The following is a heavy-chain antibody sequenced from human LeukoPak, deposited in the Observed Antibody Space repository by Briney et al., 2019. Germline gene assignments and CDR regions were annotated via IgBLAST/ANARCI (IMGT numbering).Heavy chain of an antibody. CDR3: ARALGDYDFWSGYYGGTDY. J-gene: IGHJ4*02. V-gene: IGHV3-20*04. Sequence: GGSLRLSCAASGFTFSSYSMNWVRQAPGKGLEWVSGINWNGGSTGYADSVKGRFTISRDNAKNSLYLQMNSLRAEDTALYYCARALGDYDFWSGYYGGTDYWGQGTLVTVSS. CDR2: INWNGGST. D-gene: IGHD3-3*01. CDR1: GFTFSSYS.